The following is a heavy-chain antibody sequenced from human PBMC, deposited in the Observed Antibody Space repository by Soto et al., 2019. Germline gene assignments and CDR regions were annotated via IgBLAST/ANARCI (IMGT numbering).Heavy chain of an antibody. CDR3: ARADYDILTGPTENYYYYGMDV. J-gene: IGHJ6*02. CDR1: GYTFTSYT. V-gene: IGHV1-3*01. CDR2: IDAGNGKT. D-gene: IGHD3-9*01. Sequence: GASVKVSCKASGYTFTSYTIHWVRQAPGQRPEWMGWIDAGNGKTKYSQKFQGRVTITRDTSTSIVYMELSSLRSEDGAVYYCARADYDILTGPTENYYYYGMDVWGQGTTVTVSS.